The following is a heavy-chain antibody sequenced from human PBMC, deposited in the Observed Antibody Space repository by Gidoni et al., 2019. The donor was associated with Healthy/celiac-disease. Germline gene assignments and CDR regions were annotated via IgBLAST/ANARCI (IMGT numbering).Heavy chain of an antibody. CDR2: INPNSGGT. Sequence: QVQLVQSGAEVKKTGASVKVSCQASGYPFTGYYMHWVRQAPGQGLEWMGWINPNSGGTNYAQKFQGRVTMTRDTSISTAYMELSRLRSDDTAVYYCARMSGDIVVVPAASVEPWGQGTLVTVSS. CDR1: GYPFTGYY. CDR3: ARMSGDIVVVPAASVEP. D-gene: IGHD2-2*01. J-gene: IGHJ5*02. V-gene: IGHV1-2*02.